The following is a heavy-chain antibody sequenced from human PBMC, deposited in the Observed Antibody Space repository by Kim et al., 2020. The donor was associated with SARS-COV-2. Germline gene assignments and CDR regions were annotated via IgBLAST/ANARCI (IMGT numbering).Heavy chain of an antibody. J-gene: IGHJ4*02. D-gene: IGHD3-22*01. Sequence: DSVKGRFTISRDNSKNTLYLQMNSLRAEDTAVYYCAKAPYYDSSGYYLDYWGQGTLVTVSS. CDR3: AKAPYYDSSGYYLDY. V-gene: IGHV3-23*03.